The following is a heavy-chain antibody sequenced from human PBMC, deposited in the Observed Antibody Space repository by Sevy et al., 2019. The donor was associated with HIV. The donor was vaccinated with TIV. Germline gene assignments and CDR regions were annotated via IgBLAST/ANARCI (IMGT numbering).Heavy chain of an antibody. Sequence: ASVKVSCKASGYTFTTYGITWVRQAPGQGLEWMGRINPTSGGTKFAEMFQGRVTMTRDMSISTAYMELSSLRSDDTAVYYCVRVPAAAGTRGYFDYWGQGTLVTVSS. CDR1: GYTFTTYG. CDR2: INPTSGGT. D-gene: IGHD6-13*01. CDR3: VRVPAAAGTRGYFDY. J-gene: IGHJ4*02. V-gene: IGHV1-2*06.